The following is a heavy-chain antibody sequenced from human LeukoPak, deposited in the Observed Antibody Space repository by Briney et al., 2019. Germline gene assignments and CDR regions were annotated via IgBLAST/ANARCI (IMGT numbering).Heavy chain of an antibody. CDR1: GYTFTSYY. D-gene: IGHD2-2*01. CDR2: INPSGGST. J-gene: IGHJ4*02. Sequence: ASVKVSCKASGYTFTSYYMHWVRQAPGQGLEWMGIINPSGGSTSYAQKFQGRVTMTRDTSISTAYMELSRLRSDDTAVYYCARSYIVVVPAATTYMGYWGQGTLVTVSS. V-gene: IGHV1-46*01. CDR3: ARSYIVVVPAATTYMGY.